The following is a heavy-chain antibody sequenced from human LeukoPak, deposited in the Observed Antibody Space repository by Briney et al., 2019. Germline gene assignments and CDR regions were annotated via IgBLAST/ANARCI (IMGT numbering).Heavy chain of an antibody. CDR1: GFTFNNYA. D-gene: IGHD3-16*01. Sequence: PGGSLRLSCAASGFTFNNYAMSWGRQAPGKGLDWVSIISGGAGSTYYADSLKGRFTISRDNSKNTLYLQMNSLRAEDTAMYYCARGMGASTYYFDYWGQGTLVTVSS. J-gene: IGHJ4*02. CDR2: ISGGAGST. V-gene: IGHV3-23*01. CDR3: ARGMGASTYYFDY.